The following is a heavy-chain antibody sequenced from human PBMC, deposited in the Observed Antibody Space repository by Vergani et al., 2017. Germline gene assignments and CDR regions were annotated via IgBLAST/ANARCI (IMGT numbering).Heavy chain of an antibody. V-gene: IGHV3-23*01. CDR3: SASRSSGHGYCYMAV. CDR1: GFTFSNFA. J-gene: IGHJ6*03. CDR2: IVGSGVIT. Sequence: EVQLLESGGGLVQPGGSLRLSCADSGFTFSNFAMSWVRQAPGKGLEWVSTIVGSGVITYYADSVRGRFTISRDNSKNTLYLQMNSLNAADTAVYYCSASRSSGHGYCYMAVWRKGTTVTVSS. D-gene: IGHD6-6*01.